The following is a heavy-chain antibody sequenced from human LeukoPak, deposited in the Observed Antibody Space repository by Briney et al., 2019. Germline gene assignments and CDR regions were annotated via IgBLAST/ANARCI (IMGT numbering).Heavy chain of an antibody. J-gene: IGHJ4*02. Sequence: SETLSLTCTVSGRSISSGGYYWSWIRQHPGTGVEWIGYIYYSGSTYYNPSLKSRVTISVDTSKNQFSLKLSSVTAADTAVYYCARDSPNGDYGSDYWGQGTLVTVSS. CDR1: GRSISSGGYY. D-gene: IGHD4-17*01. CDR2: IYYSGST. V-gene: IGHV4-31*03. CDR3: ARDSPNGDYGSDY.